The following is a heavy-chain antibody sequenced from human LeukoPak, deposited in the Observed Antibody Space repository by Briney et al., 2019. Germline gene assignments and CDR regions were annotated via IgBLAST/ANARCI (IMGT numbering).Heavy chain of an antibody. CDR2: IKSKIDGASI. Sequence: GGSLRLSCAASGFTFSNAWMSWVRQAPGKGLEWVGRIKSKIDGASIDYAAPVKGRFTISRDDSKNTLYLQMNSVKIEDTAVYYCTTWRIVGTTNWFDPWGQGTLVTVSS. CDR3: TTWRIVGTTNWFDP. D-gene: IGHD1-26*01. J-gene: IGHJ5*02. CDR1: GFTFSNAW. V-gene: IGHV3-15*01.